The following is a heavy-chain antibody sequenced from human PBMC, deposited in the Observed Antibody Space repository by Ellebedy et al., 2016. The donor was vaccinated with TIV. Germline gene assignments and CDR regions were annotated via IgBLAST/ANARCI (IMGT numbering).Heavy chain of an antibody. CDR3: ARITVTSISYYHYGMDV. V-gene: IGHV4-59*12. Sequence: SETLSLTCIVSGGSISSYYWSWIRQPPGKGLEWIGYIYYSGSTNYNPSLKSRVTISVDTSKNQFSLKLSAVTAADTAVYYCARITVTSISYYHYGMDVWGQGTTVTVSS. CDR1: GGSISSYY. D-gene: IGHD4-17*01. J-gene: IGHJ6*02. CDR2: IYYSGST.